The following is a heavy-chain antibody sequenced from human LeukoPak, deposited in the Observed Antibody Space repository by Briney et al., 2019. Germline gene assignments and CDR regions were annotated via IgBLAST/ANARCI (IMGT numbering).Heavy chain of an antibody. J-gene: IGHJ5*02. CDR1: GGSISSSSYY. V-gene: IGHV4-39*01. Sequence: PSETLSLTCTVFGGSISSSSYYWGWIRQPPGKGLEWIGSIYYSGSTYYNPSLKSRVTISVDTSKNQFSLKLSSVTAADTAVYYCASEGGVAYSSSWYTYNWFDPWGQGTLVTVSS. CDR3: ASEGGVAYSSSWYTYNWFDP. CDR2: IYYSGST. D-gene: IGHD6-13*01.